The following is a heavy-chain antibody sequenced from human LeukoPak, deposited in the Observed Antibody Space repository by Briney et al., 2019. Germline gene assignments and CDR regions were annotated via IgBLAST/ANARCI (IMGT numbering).Heavy chain of an antibody. Sequence: SETLSLTCTVSGGSISSYYWSWIRQPAGKGLEWIGRIYTSGSTNYNPSLKSRVTMSVDTSKNQFSLKLNSVTAADTAVYYCAKSNGYGLIDIWVQGTMVTVSS. CDR1: GGSISSYY. V-gene: IGHV4-4*07. D-gene: IGHD3-10*01. J-gene: IGHJ3*02. CDR3: AKSNGYGLIDI. CDR2: IYTSGST.